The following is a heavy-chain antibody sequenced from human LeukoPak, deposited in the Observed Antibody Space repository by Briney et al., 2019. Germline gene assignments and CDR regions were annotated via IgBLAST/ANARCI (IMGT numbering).Heavy chain of an antibody. CDR2: IGSGGTT. V-gene: IGHV3-23*01. Sequence: GGSLSLSCAASGFTFSNYVMSWVRQAPGEGLEWVSTIGSGGTTYYADSVKGRFTISRDNSKSTLSLQMNSLRAEDTAVYYCAKRYDGGGGPVESWGQGTLVTVSS. D-gene: IGHD2-15*01. J-gene: IGHJ4*02. CDR3: AKRYDGGGGPVES. CDR1: GFTFSNYV.